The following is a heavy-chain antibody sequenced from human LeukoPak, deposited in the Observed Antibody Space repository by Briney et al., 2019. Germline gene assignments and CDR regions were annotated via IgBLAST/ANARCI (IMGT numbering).Heavy chain of an antibody. CDR3: ARESVFWSGYYFDY. Sequence: GGSLRLSCAASGFTFSSYWMSWVRQAPGKGLEWVANIKQDGSEKYYVDSVKGRFTISRDNAKNSLYLQMNSLRAEDTAVYYCARESVFWSGYYFDYWGQGTLDTVSS. J-gene: IGHJ4*02. V-gene: IGHV3-7*01. CDR1: GFTFSSYW. D-gene: IGHD3-3*01. CDR2: IKQDGSEK.